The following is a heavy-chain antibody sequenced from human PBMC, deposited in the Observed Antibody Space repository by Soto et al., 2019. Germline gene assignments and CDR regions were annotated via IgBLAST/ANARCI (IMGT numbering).Heavy chain of an antibody. CDR3: AHISYFGSGSRWYFDS. CDR1: GFSLTTSEVG. V-gene: IGHV2-5*02. D-gene: IGHD3-10*01. Sequence: SGPTLVNPTQTLTLTCTFSGFSLTTSEVGVGWIRQSPGKALQWLALIYWDDDKRYSPSLNSRLTITKDTSKNQVVLTMTNMDPVDTATYYCAHISYFGSGSRWYFDSWGQGTLVTVSS. J-gene: IGHJ4*02. CDR2: IYWDDDK.